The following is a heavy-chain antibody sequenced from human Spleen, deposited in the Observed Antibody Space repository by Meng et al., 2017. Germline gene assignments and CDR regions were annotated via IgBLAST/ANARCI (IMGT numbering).Heavy chain of an antibody. V-gene: IGHV1-2*06. D-gene: IGHD3-22*01. J-gene: IGHJ4*02. CDR2: INPNSGGT. CDR1: GYTFTGYY. CDR3: ARGHDCCGYGPHY. Sequence: ASVKVSCKASGYTFTGYYMHWVRQAPGQGLEWMGRINPNSGGTNYAQEFQGRVTMARDISIRTAYMEVNSLTSDDTAVYYCARGHDCCGYGPHYWGQGALVTVSS.